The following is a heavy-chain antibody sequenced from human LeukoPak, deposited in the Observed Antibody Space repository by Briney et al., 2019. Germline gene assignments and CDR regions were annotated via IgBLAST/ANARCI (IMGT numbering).Heavy chain of an antibody. CDR1: GYSFTSYW. CDR3: ARLEAQQLGPLYYFDY. CDR2: IYPGDSDT. D-gene: IGHD6-13*01. Sequence: GESLKISCKGSGYSFTSYWIGWVRQMPGKGLEWMGIIYPGDSDTRYSPSFQGQVTISADKSISTAYLQWSSLKASDTATYYCARLEAQQLGPLYYFDYWGQGTLVTVSS. J-gene: IGHJ4*02. V-gene: IGHV5-51*01.